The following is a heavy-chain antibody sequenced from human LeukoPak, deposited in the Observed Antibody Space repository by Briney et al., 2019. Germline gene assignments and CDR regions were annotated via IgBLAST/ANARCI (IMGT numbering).Heavy chain of an antibody. D-gene: IGHD3-9*01. Sequence: PGGSLRLSCAASGFTFSDYNMRWIRQAPGKGLEWVAFIRYDGITKYYADSVKGRFTISRDNPKNTLYLQMNSLRPEDTAVYYCAKTGSRGGTFRPSYYYYYMDVWGEGTTVTISS. V-gene: IGHV3-30*02. CDR3: AKTGSRGGTFRPSYYYYYMDV. CDR2: IRYDGITK. CDR1: GFTFSDYN. J-gene: IGHJ6*03.